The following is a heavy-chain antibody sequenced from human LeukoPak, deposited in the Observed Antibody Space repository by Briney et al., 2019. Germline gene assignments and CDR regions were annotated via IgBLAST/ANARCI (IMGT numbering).Heavy chain of an antibody. J-gene: IGHJ4*02. CDR1: GFTFSSYG. Sequence: PGGSLRLSCAASGFTFSSYGMHWVRQAPGKGLEWVALIRYDGSNKYYADSVKGRFTISRDNSKNTLYLQMNSLRAEDTAVNYCANNEVGSIAVAGGYWGQGTLVTVSS. V-gene: IGHV3-30*02. CDR3: ANNEVGSIAVAGGY. D-gene: IGHD6-19*01. CDR2: IRYDGSNK.